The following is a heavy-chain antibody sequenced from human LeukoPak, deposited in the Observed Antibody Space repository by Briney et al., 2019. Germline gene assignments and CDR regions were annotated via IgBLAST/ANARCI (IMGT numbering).Heavy chain of an antibody. D-gene: IGHD6-13*01. CDR1: GFPFSTYA. V-gene: IGHV3-53*01. J-gene: IGHJ4*02. CDR2: IYSGGST. Sequence: GGSPRLSCAASGFPFSTYAMSWVRQAPGKGLEWVSVIYSGGSTYYADSVKGRFAISRDNSKNTLYLQMNSLRAEDTAVYYCARGYSSSWHPVYFDYWGQGTLVTVSS. CDR3: ARGYSSSWHPVYFDY.